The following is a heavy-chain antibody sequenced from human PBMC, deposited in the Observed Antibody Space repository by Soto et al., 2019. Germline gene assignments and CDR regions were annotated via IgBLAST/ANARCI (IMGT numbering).Heavy chain of an antibody. CDR1: GYTFTSYD. J-gene: IGHJ4*02. D-gene: IGHD5-12*01. V-gene: IGHV1-8*01. CDR3: ARVGTIWWLRSTIGFDY. Sequence: QVQLVQSGAEVKKPGASVKVSCKASGYTFTSYDINWVRQATGQGLEWMGWMNPNSGNTGYAQKFQGRVTMTRNTSISTAYMELSSLRSEDTDVYYCARVGTIWWLRSTIGFDYWGQGTLVTVSS. CDR2: MNPNSGNT.